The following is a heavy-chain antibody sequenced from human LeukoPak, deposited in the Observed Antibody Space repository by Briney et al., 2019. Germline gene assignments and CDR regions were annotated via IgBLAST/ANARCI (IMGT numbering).Heavy chain of an antibody. CDR1: GFTFSSYG. V-gene: IGHV3-30*18. J-gene: IGHJ4*02. CDR2: ISYDGSNK. Sequence: GGSLRLSCAASGFTFSSYGMHWVRQAPGKGLEWVAVISYDGSNKYYADSVKGRFTISRDNSKNTLYLQMNSLRAEDTAVYYCAKGLFQQLGTFDYWDQGTLVTVSS. CDR3: AKGLFQQLGTFDY. D-gene: IGHD6-13*01.